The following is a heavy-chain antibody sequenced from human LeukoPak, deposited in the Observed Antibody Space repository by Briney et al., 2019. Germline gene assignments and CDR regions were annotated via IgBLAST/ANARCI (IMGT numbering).Heavy chain of an antibody. CDR1: GGSISSGGYY. J-gene: IGHJ3*02. D-gene: IGHD3-3*01. CDR3: ASTYYDFWRSGDAFDI. Sequence: SETLSLTCTVSGGSISSGGYYWSWIRQPPGKGLEWIGYIYHSGSTYYDPSLKSRVTISVDRSKNQFSLKLSSVTAADTAVYYCASTYYDFWRSGDAFDIWGQGTMVTVSS. CDR2: IYHSGST. V-gene: IGHV4-30-2*01.